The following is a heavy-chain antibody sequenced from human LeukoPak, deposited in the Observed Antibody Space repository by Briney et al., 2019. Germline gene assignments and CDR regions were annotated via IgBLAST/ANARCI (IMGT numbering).Heavy chain of an antibody. J-gene: IGHJ2*01. CDR1: GFTFDDYA. CDR3: ARDYSDYGYFDL. Sequence: GGSLRLSCAASGFTFDDYAMHWVRQAPGKGLEWVSGISWNSGSIGYADSVKGRFTISRDNAKNSLHLQMNSLRAEDTAVYYCARDYSDYGYFDLWGRGTLVTVSS. CDR2: ISWNSGSI. V-gene: IGHV3-9*01. D-gene: IGHD4-11*01.